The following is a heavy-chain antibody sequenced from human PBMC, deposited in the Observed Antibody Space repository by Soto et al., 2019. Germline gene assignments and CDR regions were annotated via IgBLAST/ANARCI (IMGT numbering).Heavy chain of an antibody. CDR2: ISQSGFT. D-gene: IGHD6-19*01. J-gene: IGHJ5*02. CDR1: TESLRGYY. V-gene: IGHV4-34*01. CDR3: ARGLFSSGWYSYFDP. Sequence: QVQLQQRGAGLLRPSETLSLTCAVSTESLRGYYWTWIRQSPGKGLEWIGEISQSGFTNYNPSLESRVTRSVDTSKSEFSLHLTSMTAAYTALYYCARGLFSSGWYSYFDPWGQGTPVTVSS.